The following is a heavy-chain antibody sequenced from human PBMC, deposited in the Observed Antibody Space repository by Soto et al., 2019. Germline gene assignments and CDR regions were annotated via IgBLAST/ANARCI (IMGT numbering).Heavy chain of an antibody. Sequence: EVQLLESGGGLVQPGGSLRLSCAASGFTFSSYAMSWVRQAPGKGLEWVSAISGSGGSTYYADSVKGRFTISRDNSKNTLYLQMNSLRAEDTAVYYCAKSGYCSSTSCYALASYYYYMDVWGKGTTVTVSS. V-gene: IGHV3-23*01. J-gene: IGHJ6*03. CDR2: ISGSGGST. CDR3: AKSGYCSSTSCYALASYYYYMDV. CDR1: GFTFSSYA. D-gene: IGHD2-2*01.